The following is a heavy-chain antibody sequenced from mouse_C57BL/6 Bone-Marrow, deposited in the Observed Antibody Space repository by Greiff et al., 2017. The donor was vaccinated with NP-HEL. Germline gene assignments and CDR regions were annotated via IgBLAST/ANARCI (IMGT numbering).Heavy chain of an antibody. CDR1: GYTFTSYW. D-gene: IGHD2-3*01. Sequence: QVQLQQSGAELVKPGASVKLSCKASGYTFTSYWMHWVKQRPGRGLEGIGRIDPNSGGTKYNEKFKSKATLTVDKPSSTAYMQLSSLTSEDSAVYYCASMMVTRYYYAMDYWGQGTSVTVSS. V-gene: IGHV1-72*01. J-gene: IGHJ4*01. CDR2: IDPNSGGT. CDR3: ASMMVTRYYYAMDY.